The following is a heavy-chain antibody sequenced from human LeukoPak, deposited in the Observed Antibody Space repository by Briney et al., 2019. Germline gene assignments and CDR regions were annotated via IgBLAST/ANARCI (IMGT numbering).Heavy chain of an antibody. Sequence: SVKVSCKASGGTFSSYAISWVRQAPGQGLEWMGRIIPIFGAANYAQKFQGRVTITTDESTSTAYMELSSLRSEDTAVYYCARGSAIWGSYFDYWGQGTLVTVSS. CDR2: IIPIFGAA. CDR1: GGTFSSYA. V-gene: IGHV1-69*05. CDR3: ARGSAIWGSYFDY. D-gene: IGHD3-16*01. J-gene: IGHJ4*02.